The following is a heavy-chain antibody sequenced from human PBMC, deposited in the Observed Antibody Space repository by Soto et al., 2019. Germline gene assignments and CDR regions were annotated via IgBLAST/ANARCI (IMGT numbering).Heavy chain of an antibody. CDR3: ARLGYCSGGSCYRTTIDY. V-gene: IGHV4-39*01. J-gene: IGHJ4*02. CDR1: GGSISSSSYY. D-gene: IGHD2-15*01. CDR2: IYYSGST. Sequence: QLQLQESGPGLVKPSETLSLTCTVSGGSISSSSYYWGWIRQPPGKGLEWIGSIYYSGSTYYNPSLKRRVTISVDTSKNQFSLKLSSVTAADTAVYYCARLGYCSGGSCYRTTIDYWGQGTLVTVSS.